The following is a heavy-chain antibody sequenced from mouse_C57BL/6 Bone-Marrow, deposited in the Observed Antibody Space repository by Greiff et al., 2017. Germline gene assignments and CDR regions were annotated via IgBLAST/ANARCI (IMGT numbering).Heavy chain of an antibody. Sequence: QVQLQQPGAELVKPGASVKMSCKASGYTFTSSWITWVKQRPGQGLEWIGDIYPGSGSTNYHEKFKSKATLTVDTAYSTAYMQRSRLTSEDSAVYYCAREGDDYDEGYYAMDYWGQGTSVTVSS. CDR1: GYTFTSSW. V-gene: IGHV1-55*01. CDR3: AREGDDYDEGYYAMDY. D-gene: IGHD2-4*01. CDR2: IYPGSGST. J-gene: IGHJ4*01.